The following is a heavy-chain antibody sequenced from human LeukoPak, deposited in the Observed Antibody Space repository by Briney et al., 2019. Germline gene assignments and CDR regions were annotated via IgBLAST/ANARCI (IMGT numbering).Heavy chain of an antibody. CDR2: IYYSGST. CDR1: GGSISSYY. J-gene: IGHJ4*02. V-gene: IGHV4-59*01. Sequence: SETLSLTCTVSGGSISSYYWSWIRQPPGKGLEWIGYIYYSGSTNYNPSLKSRVTISVDTSKNQFSLKLSSVTAADTAVYYCARGPYGSGANDYWGQGTLVTVSS. CDR3: ARGPYGSGANDY. D-gene: IGHD3-10*01.